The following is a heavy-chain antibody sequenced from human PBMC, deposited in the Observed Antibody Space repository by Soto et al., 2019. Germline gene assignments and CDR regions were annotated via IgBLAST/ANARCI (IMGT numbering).Heavy chain of an antibody. J-gene: IGHJ4*02. D-gene: IGHD3-22*01. CDR3: ATSTRSYYYDSSGSTPDY. V-gene: IGHV1-69*13. CDR1: GGTFSSYA. CDR2: IIPIFGTA. Sequence: SVKVSCKASGGTFSSYAISWVRQAPGQGLEWMGGIIPIFGTANYAQKFQGRVTITADESTSTAYMELSSLRSEDTAVYYCATSTRSYYYDSSGSTPDYWGQGALVTVSS.